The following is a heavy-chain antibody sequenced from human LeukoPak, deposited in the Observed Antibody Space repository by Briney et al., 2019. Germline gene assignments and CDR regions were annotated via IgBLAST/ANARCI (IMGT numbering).Heavy chain of an antibody. J-gene: IGHJ4*02. D-gene: IGHD3-10*01. CDR3: AKDREYYYGSGSYFDY. CDR2: ISGSGGST. CDR1: GFTFSSYA. V-gene: IGHV3-23*01. Sequence: PGGSLRLSCAASGFTFSSYATSWVRQAPGKGLEWVSAISGSGGSTYYADSVKGRFTISRDNSKNTLYLQMNSLRAEDTAVYYCAKDREYYYGSGSYFDYWGQGTLVTVSS.